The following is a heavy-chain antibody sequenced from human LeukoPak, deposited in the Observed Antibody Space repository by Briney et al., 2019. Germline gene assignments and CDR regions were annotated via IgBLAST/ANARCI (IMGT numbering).Heavy chain of an antibody. J-gene: IGHJ4*02. D-gene: IGHD2-2*01. Sequence: SVKVSCKASGGTFSSFAISWVRQAPGQGLEWMGGIIPIFGTANYAQKFQGRVTITTDESTSTAYMELSSLRSEETAVYYCASGLVGGYFDYWGQGTLVTVSS. V-gene: IGHV1-69*05. CDR2: IIPIFGTA. CDR3: ASGLVGGYFDY. CDR1: GGTFSSFA.